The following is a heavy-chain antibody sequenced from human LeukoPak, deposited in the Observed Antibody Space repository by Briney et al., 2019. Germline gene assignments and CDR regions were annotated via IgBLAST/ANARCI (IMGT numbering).Heavy chain of an antibody. CDR2: ISWNSGSI. CDR3: AKAYQLLSPPDY. CDR1: GFTFDDYA. V-gene: IGHV3-9*01. J-gene: IGHJ4*02. D-gene: IGHD2-2*01. Sequence: GGSLRLSCAAPGFTFDDYAMHWVRQAPGKGLEWGSGISWNSGSIGYADSVKGRFTISRDNAKNSLYLQMNSRKAEDTALYYCAKAYQLLSPPDYWGQGTLVTVSS.